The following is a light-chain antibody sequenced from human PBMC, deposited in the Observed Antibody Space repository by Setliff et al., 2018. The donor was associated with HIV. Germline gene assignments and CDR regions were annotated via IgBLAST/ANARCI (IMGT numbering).Light chain of an antibody. CDR2: NVS. CDR1: SSDVGGYNY. V-gene: IGLV2-14*03. Sequence: QSPLTQPASVSGSPGQSITISCTGTSSDVGGYNYVSWYQHHPGKAPKLMIYNVSNRPSGVSDRFSGSKSGNTASLTISGLQAEDEADYYCCSYGRGDIWIFGGGTKVTVL. CDR3: CSYGRGDIWI. J-gene: IGLJ2*01.